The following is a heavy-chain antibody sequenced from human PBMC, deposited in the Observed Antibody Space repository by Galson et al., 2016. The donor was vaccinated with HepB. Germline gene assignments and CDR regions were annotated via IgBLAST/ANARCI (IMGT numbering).Heavy chain of an antibody. J-gene: IGHJ4*02. CDR1: GFTVSSTY. D-gene: IGHD2-2*01. CDR3: ARAPVTSTTCCYYFDY. CDR2: IYSGGNT. V-gene: IGHV3-53*01. Sequence: SLRLSCAASGFTVSSTYMTWVRQAPGKGLEWVSGIYSGGNTYYADSVKGRFTISRDNSKSTLYLQMNSLRVEDTAVYYCARAPVTSTTCCYYFDYWGQGTLVTVSS.